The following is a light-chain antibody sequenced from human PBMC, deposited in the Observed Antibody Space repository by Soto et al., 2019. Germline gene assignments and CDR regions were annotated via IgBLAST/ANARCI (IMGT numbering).Light chain of an antibody. J-gene: IGLJ1*01. CDR2: DVS. CDR1: SSDVGGYNY. V-gene: IGLV2-14*01. CDR3: SSYTISSTRYV. Sequence: QSALTQPASVSGSPGQSITISCTGTSSDVGGYNYVSWYQQHPGKAPKLMIYDVSNRPSGVSNRFSGSKSGNTASLTISGLQAEDEADYYCSSYTISSTRYVFGTGNKVTVL.